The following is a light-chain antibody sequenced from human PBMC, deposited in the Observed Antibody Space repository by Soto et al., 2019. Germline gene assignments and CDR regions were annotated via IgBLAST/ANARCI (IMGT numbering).Light chain of an antibody. CDR2: EVR. Sequence: QSVLTQPASVSGSPGQSITISCAGTIRDVGAYNLVSWYQQHPGRAPQPIIYEVRNRPSGISFRFSGSKSGNTASLTISGLRAEDEADYYCSSYTSKSSLIFGGGTKVTVL. V-gene: IGLV2-14*01. CDR3: SSYTSKSSLI. CDR1: IRDVGAYNL. J-gene: IGLJ2*01.